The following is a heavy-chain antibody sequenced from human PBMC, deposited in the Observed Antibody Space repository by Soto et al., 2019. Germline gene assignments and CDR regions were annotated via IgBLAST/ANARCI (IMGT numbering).Heavy chain of an antibody. J-gene: IGHJ4*02. D-gene: IGHD5-12*01. V-gene: IGHV3-21*01. CDR2: ISSSSSYI. Sequence: ESGGGLVKPGGSLRLSCAASGFTFSSYSMNWVRQAPGKGLEWVSSISSSSSYIYYADSVKGRFTISRDNAKNSLYLQMNSLRAEDTGVYYCAGDMEDVDIGALKYYFDYWGQGTLVTVSS. CDR1: GFTFSSYS. CDR3: AGDMEDVDIGALKYYFDY.